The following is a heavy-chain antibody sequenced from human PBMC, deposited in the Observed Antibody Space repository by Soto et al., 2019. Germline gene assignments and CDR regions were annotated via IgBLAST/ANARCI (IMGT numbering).Heavy chain of an antibody. CDR2: IRETGNT. Sequence: GGSLRLSCAPSGFTFSNYAMSCIRQAPGKGLEWVSTIRETGNTYYADSVRGRFATSRDNSENTPYLQMSSLRAEDTAVYYCAKQQMGVIRALDYWGQGTLVTVSS. D-gene: IGHD1-26*01. J-gene: IGHJ4*02. V-gene: IGHV3-23*01. CDR1: GFTFSNYA. CDR3: AKQQMGVIRALDY.